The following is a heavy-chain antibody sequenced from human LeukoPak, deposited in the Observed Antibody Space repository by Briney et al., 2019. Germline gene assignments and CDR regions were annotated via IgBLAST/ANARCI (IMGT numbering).Heavy chain of an antibody. CDR3: ARTTYYYDSSGSHKYFQH. D-gene: IGHD3-22*01. CDR2: IYTSGST. Sequence: SETLSLTCTVSGYSISSGYYWGWIRQPAGKGLEWIGRIYTSGSTNYNPSLKSRVTISVDTSKNQFSLKLSSVTAADTAVYYCARTTYYYDSSGSHKYFQHWGQGTLVTVSS. J-gene: IGHJ1*01. CDR1: GYSISSGYY. V-gene: IGHV4-61*02.